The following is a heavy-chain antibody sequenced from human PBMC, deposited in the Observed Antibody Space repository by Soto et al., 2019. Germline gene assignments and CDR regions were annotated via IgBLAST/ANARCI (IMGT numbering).Heavy chain of an antibody. D-gene: IGHD6-6*01. CDR2: INSDGSST. CDR3: ARGVFYYYYGMDV. V-gene: IGHV3-74*01. Sequence: EVQLVESGGGLVQPGGSLRLSCAASGFTFSTYWMHWVRQAPGKGLVWVSRINSDGSSTSYADSVKGRFTISRDNAKNTLYLQMNGLRAEDTAVYYCARGVFYYYYGMDVWGQGTTVTVSS. J-gene: IGHJ6*02. CDR1: GFTFSTYW.